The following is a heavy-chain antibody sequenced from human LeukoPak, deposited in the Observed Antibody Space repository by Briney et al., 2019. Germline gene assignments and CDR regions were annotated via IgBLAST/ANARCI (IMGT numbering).Heavy chain of an antibody. CDR1: GDSISNSNW. J-gene: IGHJ4*02. Sequence: SETLSLTCAVSGDSISNSNWWSWVRQPPGKGLEWIGEIYHRGSTNYHPSLKSRVTISVDNSKNHLSLKLDSVTAADTAVYYCARREFGDYIDYWGQGTLVTVSS. CDR3: ARREFGDYIDY. D-gene: IGHD3-10*01. V-gene: IGHV4-4*02. CDR2: IYHRGST.